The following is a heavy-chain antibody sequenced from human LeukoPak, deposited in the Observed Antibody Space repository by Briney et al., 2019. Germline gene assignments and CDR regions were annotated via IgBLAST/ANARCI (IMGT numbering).Heavy chain of an antibody. V-gene: IGHV1-18*01. Sequence: ASVKVSCKASGYTFFYYGVTWVRQVPGQGLEWMGWISVDNGKTNYAQKLQGRVTLTTDISTSTAYMELRSLRSDDTAVYYCARVDCSGDGCYSAGYWGQGTLVTVSS. D-gene: IGHD2-15*01. CDR2: ISVDNGKT. CDR3: ARVDCSGDGCYSAGY. J-gene: IGHJ4*02. CDR1: GYTFFYYG.